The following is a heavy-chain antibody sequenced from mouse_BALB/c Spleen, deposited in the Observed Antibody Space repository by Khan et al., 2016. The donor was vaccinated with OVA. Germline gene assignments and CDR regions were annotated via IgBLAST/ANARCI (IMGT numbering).Heavy chain of an antibody. D-gene: IGHD2-14*01. CDR2: IDPANGYS. CDR3: SREDYRFDGFAY. Sequence: EVQLQQSGADLVKPGASVKLSCTVSGFNIEDTYLHWVKQRPEQGLEWIGRIDPANGYSKYEPTFQGKATITVDTSSNTAHLQLSSLTSEDTAVYYCSREDYRFDGFAYWGQGTLVTVS. CDR1: GFNIEDTY. V-gene: IGHV14-3*02. J-gene: IGHJ3*01.